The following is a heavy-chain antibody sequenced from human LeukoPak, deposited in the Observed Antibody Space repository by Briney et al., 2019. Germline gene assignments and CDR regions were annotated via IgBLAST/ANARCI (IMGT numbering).Heavy chain of an antibody. CDR2: INHSGST. V-gene: IGHV4-34*01. D-gene: IGHD6-13*01. Sequence: SETLSLTCAVYGGSFSDYYWSWIRQPPGKGLEWIGEINHSGSTNYNPSLKSRVTISVDTSKNQFSLKLSSVTAADTAVYYCARDEAAAGFFDYWGQGTLVTASS. CDR1: GGSFSDYY. CDR3: ARDEAAAGFFDY. J-gene: IGHJ4*02.